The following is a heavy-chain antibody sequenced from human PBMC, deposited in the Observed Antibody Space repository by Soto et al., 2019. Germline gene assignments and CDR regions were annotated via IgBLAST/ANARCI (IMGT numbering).Heavy chain of an antibody. J-gene: IGHJ4*02. Sequence: GCLDLACAASGFTVSGSAIHWVRQASGKGLEWVARIRTKSNGYATTYAASVKGRFTISRDDSKNMAYLQMNGLKTEDTAMYYCSRVEYVTSSPIGWGQGTLVTVSS. CDR1: GFTVSGSA. V-gene: IGHV3-73*01. D-gene: IGHD6-6*01. CDR3: SRVEYVTSSPIG. CDR2: IRTKSNGYAT.